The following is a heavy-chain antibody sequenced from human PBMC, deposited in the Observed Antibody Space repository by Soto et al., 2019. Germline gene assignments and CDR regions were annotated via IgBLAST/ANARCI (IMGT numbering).Heavy chain of an antibody. D-gene: IGHD2-2*01. Sequence: ETLSLTCTVSGGSISSSSYCWGWLRQPPGKGLEWIGSIYYSGSTYYNPSLKSRVTISVDTSKNQFSLKLSSVTAADTAVYYCARHWYCSSTSCYYYYYYYGMDVWGQGTTVTVSS. CDR3: ARHWYCSSTSCYYYYYYYGMDV. V-gene: IGHV4-39*01. CDR2: IYYSGST. CDR1: GGSISSSSYC. J-gene: IGHJ6*02.